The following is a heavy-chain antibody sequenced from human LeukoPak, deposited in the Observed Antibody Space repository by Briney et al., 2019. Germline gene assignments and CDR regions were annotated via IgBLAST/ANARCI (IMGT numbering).Heavy chain of an antibody. CDR2: ISGGGGNT. V-gene: IGHV3-23*01. J-gene: IGHJ3*02. CDR3: GKNRYSGSLSPFDI. Sequence: GGSLRLSCAASGFTFSSYAMNWVRQAPGKGLEWVSAISGGGGNTYYADSVKGRFTISRDNSKNTLYLQMNSLRAEDTAVYYCGKNRYSGSLSPFDIWGQGTMVTVSS. CDR1: GFTFSSYA. D-gene: IGHD1-26*01.